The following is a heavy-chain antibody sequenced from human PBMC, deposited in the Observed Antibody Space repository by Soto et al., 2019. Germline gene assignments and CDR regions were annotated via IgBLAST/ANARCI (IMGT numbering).Heavy chain of an antibody. V-gene: IGHV1-69*13. CDR2: IIPIFGTA. J-gene: IGHJ6*02. CDR1: GGTFSSYA. CDR3: ARDQGIVVVPAAPRDYYYGMDV. Sequence: SVKVSCKASGGTFSSYAISWVRQAPGQGLGWMGGIIPIFGTANYAQKFQGRVTITADESTSTAYMELSSLRSEDTAVYYCARDQGIVVVPAAPRDYYYGMDVWGQGTTVTVSS. D-gene: IGHD2-2*01.